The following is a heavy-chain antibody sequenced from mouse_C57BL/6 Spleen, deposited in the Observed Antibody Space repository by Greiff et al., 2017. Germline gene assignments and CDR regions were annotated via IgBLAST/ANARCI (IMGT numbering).Heavy chain of an antibody. D-gene: IGHD4-1*01. V-gene: IGHV1-80*01. Sequence: VQLQQSGAELVKPGASVKISCKASGYAFSSYWMNWVKQRPGKGLEWIGQIYPGDGDTNYNGKFKGKATLTADKSSSTAYMQLSSLTAEDSAVYFCARGGWDGVYFDYWGQGTTLTVSS. CDR2: IYPGDGDT. CDR3: ARGGWDGVYFDY. J-gene: IGHJ2*01. CDR1: GYAFSSYW.